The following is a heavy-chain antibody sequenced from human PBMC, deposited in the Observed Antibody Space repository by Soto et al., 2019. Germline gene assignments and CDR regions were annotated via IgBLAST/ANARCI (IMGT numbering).Heavy chain of an antibody. Sequence: QVQLVQSGAEVTEPGASVKVSCKTSGFTFTLHYIHWVRQAPGQGLEWVGMVNAADGSATYARECRDKVSMPSDTSTSTVSLDLNRLKSEDTAIYYCARERDSFDYWGQGTLVSVSP. D-gene: IGHD3-22*01. CDR3: ARERDSFDY. CDR1: GFTFTLHY. CDR2: VNAADGSA. J-gene: IGHJ4*02. V-gene: IGHV1-46*01.